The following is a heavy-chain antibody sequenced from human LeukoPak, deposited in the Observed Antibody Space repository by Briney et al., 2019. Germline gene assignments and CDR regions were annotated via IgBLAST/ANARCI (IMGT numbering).Heavy chain of an antibody. J-gene: IGHJ5*02. CDR2: IYYSGST. CDR3: ASRIQDIELFDP. Sequence: SETLSLTCTVSGGSISSSSYYWGWIRQPPGKGLEWIGSIYYSGSTYYNPSLKSRVTISVDTSKNQFSLKLSSVTAADTAVYYCASRIQDIELFDPWGQGTLVTVSS. D-gene: IGHD2-15*01. V-gene: IGHV4-39*07. CDR1: GGSISSSSYY.